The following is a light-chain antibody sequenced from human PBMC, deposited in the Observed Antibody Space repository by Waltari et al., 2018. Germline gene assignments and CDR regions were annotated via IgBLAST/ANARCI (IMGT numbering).Light chain of an antibody. J-gene: IGLJ2*01. V-gene: IGLV2-14*01. CDR2: DVT. CDR1: SGDVGRYNY. CDR3: SSYTSDTTLI. Sequence: QSALTQPASVSGSPGQSITITCTGTSGDVGRYNYVSWFQQHPGKAPKLMIYDVTKRPSGISDRCSGSKSGNTPSLTISELQADDEADYYCSSYTSDTTLIFGGGTELTVL.